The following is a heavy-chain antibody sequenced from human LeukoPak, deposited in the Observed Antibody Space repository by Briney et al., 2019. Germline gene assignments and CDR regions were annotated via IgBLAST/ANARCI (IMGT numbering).Heavy chain of an antibody. V-gene: IGHV4-39*07. J-gene: IGHJ4*02. CDR2: IYYSGST. Sequence: SETLSLTCTVSGGSISSSSYYWGWIRQPPGKGLEWIGSIYYSGSTYCNPSLKSRVTISVDTSKNQFSLKLSSVTAADTAVYYCARVTGYMIEDYFDYWGQGTLVTVSS. CDR1: GGSISSSSYY. CDR3: ARVTGYMIEDYFDY. D-gene: IGHD3-22*01.